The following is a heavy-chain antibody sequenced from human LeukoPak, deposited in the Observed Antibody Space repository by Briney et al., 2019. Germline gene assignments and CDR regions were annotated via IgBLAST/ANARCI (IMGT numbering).Heavy chain of an antibody. CDR2: ISSSSSYI. CDR1: GFTFSSYS. V-gene: IGHV3-21*01. D-gene: IGHD3-3*01. Sequence: GGSLRPSCAASGFTFSSYSMNWVRQAPGKWLEWVSSISSSSSYIYYADSVKGRFTLSRDNAKNSLYLQMNSLRAEDTAVYYCARLHDFWSGSTDNWFDPWGQGTLVTVSS. CDR3: ARLHDFWSGSTDNWFDP. J-gene: IGHJ5*02.